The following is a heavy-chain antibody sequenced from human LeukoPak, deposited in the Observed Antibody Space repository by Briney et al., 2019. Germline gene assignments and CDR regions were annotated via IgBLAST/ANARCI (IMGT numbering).Heavy chain of an antibody. Sequence: SETLSLTCTASGGSISSYYWSWIRQPPGKGLEWFGYIYYSGSTNYNPSLKSRVTISVDTSKNQFSLKLSSVTAADTAVYYCAREGSSSSWDYWGQGTLVTVSS. CDR1: GGSISSYY. D-gene: IGHD6-13*01. J-gene: IGHJ4*02. V-gene: IGHV4-59*01. CDR3: AREGSSSSWDY. CDR2: IYYSGST.